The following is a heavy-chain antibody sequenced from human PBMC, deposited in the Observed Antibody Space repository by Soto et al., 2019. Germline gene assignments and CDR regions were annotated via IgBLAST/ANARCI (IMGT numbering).Heavy chain of an antibody. D-gene: IGHD2-21*02. J-gene: IGHJ6*03. Sequence: QVRLVQSGAEVNKPGASVKVSCEASGYTFTYYTVHWVRQAPGQALDWMAWINPGTGNTRYSQKIQGRVIITADTSANTAYLDVSSLRPEVKAVYYCARAFPPTYCDCYSSDMDVCGKAMTVTGSS. V-gene: IGHV1-3*01. CDR1: GYTFTYYT. CDR2: INPGTGNT. CDR3: ARAFPPTYCDCYSSDMDV.